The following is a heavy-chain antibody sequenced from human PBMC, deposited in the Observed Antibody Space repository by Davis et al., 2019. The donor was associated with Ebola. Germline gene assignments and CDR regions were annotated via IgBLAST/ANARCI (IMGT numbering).Heavy chain of an antibody. CDR1: GFTFSSYG. CDR3: ARGGISFDY. CDR2: IWYDGSNT. V-gene: IGHV3-33*01. Sequence: PGGSLRLSCAASGFTFSSYGVHWLRQAPGKGLEWVAVIWYDGSNTDYADSVQGRFTISRDNSKNTVYLQMNSLRAEDTAVYFCARGGISFDYWGQGTLVTVSS. J-gene: IGHJ4*02.